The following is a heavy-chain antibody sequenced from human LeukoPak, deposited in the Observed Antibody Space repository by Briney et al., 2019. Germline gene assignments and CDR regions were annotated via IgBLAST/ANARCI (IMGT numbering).Heavy chain of an antibody. Sequence: GASVKVSCKASGYTFTSYYMHWVRQAPGQGLEWMGIINPSGGSTSYAQKFQGRVTMTRDMSTSTVYMELSSLRSEDTAVYYCARMDSSGTIDYWGQGTLVAVSS. CDR1: GYTFTSYY. CDR2: INPSGGST. V-gene: IGHV1-46*01. D-gene: IGHD3-22*01. J-gene: IGHJ4*02. CDR3: ARMDSSGTIDY.